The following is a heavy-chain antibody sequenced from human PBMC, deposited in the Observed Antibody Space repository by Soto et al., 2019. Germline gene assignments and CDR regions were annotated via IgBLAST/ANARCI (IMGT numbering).Heavy chain of an antibody. Sequence: PSETLSLTCTVSGGSISSCSYFWGWIRQPPGKGLEWIGSMYYSGTTYYNPSLKSRVTISVDTSKNQFSLKLSSVTAADKAVYYCARVYSGSYSDSWGRGTLVTVSS. CDR3: ARVYSGSYSDS. J-gene: IGHJ4*02. CDR2: MYYSGTT. D-gene: IGHD1-26*01. V-gene: IGHV4-39*02. CDR1: GGSISSCSYF.